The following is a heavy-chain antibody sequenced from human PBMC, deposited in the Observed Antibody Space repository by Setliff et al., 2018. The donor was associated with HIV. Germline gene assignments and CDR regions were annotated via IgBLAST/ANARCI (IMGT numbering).Heavy chain of an antibody. Sequence: ASVKVSCKASGYTFTRYDINWVRQATGQGPEWMGWMNPNSGNTNYAQKFQERVTITRDMSTSTAYMELSSLRSEDTAVYYCAGGDSGSYWDYYYGMDVWGQGTTVTVSS. V-gene: IGHV1-8*01. D-gene: IGHD1-26*01. CDR2: MNPNSGNT. CDR1: GYTFTRYD. J-gene: IGHJ6*02. CDR3: AGGDSGSYWDYYYGMDV.